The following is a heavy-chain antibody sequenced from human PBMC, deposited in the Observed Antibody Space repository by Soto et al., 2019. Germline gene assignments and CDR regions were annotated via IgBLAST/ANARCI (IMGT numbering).Heavy chain of an antibody. V-gene: IGHV5-51*01. Sequence: GESLKISCKGSGYSFTNYWIGWVRQMPGKVLEWMGIIYPGASDTRYSPSFQGQVTMSADKSISTAYLQWSSLKASDTAMYYCGRHPYGDYDIMDVWGQGTTVTVSS. CDR1: GYSFTNYW. CDR2: IYPGASDT. CDR3: GRHPYGDYDIMDV. J-gene: IGHJ6*02. D-gene: IGHD4-17*01.